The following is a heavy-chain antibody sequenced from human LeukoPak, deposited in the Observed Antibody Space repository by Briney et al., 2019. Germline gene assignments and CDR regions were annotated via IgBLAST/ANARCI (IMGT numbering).Heavy chain of an antibody. Sequence: ASVKVSCKASGYTFTSYGISWVRQAPGQGLEWMGWISAYNGNTNYAQKFQGRVTITTDESTSTAYMELSSLRSEDTAVYYCARTRDGYNFGFDYWGQGTLVTVSS. J-gene: IGHJ4*02. V-gene: IGHV1-18*01. CDR3: ARTRDGYNFGFDY. CDR2: ISAYNGNT. CDR1: GYTFTSYG. D-gene: IGHD5-24*01.